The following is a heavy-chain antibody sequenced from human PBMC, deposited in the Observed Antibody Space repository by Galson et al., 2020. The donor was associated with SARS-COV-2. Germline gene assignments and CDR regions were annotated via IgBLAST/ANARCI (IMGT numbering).Heavy chain of an antibody. J-gene: IGHJ6*02. CDR2: DGSEK. Sequence: DGSEKYYVDSVKGRFTISRDNAKNSLYLQMNSLRAEDTAVYYCARDRPDYYYYGMDVWGQGTTVTVSS. CDR3: ARDRPDYYYYGMDV. V-gene: IGHV3-7*03.